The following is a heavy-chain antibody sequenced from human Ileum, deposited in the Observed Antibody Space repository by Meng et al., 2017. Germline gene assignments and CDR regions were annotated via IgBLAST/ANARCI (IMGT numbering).Heavy chain of an antibody. Sequence: SETLSLTCVVSGGSVSSGSCYWSWIRQSPGKGLEWIGYIYYTGSTNYNPSLKSRVTISVDTSKNQFSLKLSSMTAADTAVYYCARDLYTNYVYYGMDVWGQGTTVTVSS. CDR3: ARDLYTNYVYYGMDV. J-gene: IGHJ6*02. V-gene: IGHV4-61*01. D-gene: IGHD1-1*01. CDR2: IYYTGST. CDR1: GGSVSSGSCY.